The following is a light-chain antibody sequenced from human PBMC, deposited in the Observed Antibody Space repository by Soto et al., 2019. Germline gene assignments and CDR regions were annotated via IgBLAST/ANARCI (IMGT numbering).Light chain of an antibody. CDR2: GAS. CDR1: QSVSSN. CDR3: QQYNNSPT. V-gene: IGKV3-15*01. Sequence: EIVMTQSPATLSVSPGERATLSCRASQSVSSNLAWYQQKPGQAPRLLIYGASTRATGIPDRFSGGGSGTDFTLTISSLQSEDFAVYYCQQYNNSPTFGQGTKVDIK. J-gene: IGKJ1*01.